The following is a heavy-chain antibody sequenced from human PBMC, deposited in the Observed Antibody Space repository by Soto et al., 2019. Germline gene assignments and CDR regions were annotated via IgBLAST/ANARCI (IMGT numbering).Heavy chain of an antibody. J-gene: IGHJ4*02. Sequence: QVQLQESGTGLVKPSPTMSLTCTVSGDSISSGSYYWSWIRQRPGPGLEWIGYIYYSGSTYYTPSLKIRVTRSLYTSKNQFSLSVGSVTAADTSVDYWATGYAWAYLLGYWGQGILVTVSA. D-gene: IGHD2-21*01. CDR1: GDSISSGSYY. CDR2: IYYSGST. CDR3: ATGYAWAYLLGY. V-gene: IGHV4-31*03.